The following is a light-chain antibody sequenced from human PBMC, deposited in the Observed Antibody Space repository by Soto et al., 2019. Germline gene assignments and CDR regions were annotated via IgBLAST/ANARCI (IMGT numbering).Light chain of an antibody. J-gene: IGLJ2*01. V-gene: IGLV2-18*02. CDR1: STDFVSYNR. CDR2: EVS. CDR3: SAYAGSSVL. Sequence: QSALTQPPSVSGSPGQSVTISCTGTSTDFVSYNRVSWYQQPPGTAPKLMIFEVSNRPSGVSNRFSGSKSGNTASLTISGLQAEDEADYYCSAYAGSSVLFGGGTKLTVL.